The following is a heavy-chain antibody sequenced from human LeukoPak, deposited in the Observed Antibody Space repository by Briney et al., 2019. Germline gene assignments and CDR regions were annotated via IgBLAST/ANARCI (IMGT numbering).Heavy chain of an antibody. Sequence: GGSLRVSCVASGCTFSSYALSWVRQAPGKGLEWVSAISGSGGSTYYADSVKGRFTISRDNSKNTLYLQMNSLRAEDTAVYYCAKSLYDSSGYYYFDYWGQGTLVTVSS. V-gene: IGHV3-23*01. J-gene: IGHJ4*02. CDR2: ISGSGGST. CDR3: AKSLYDSSGYYYFDY. D-gene: IGHD3-22*01. CDR1: GCTFSSYA.